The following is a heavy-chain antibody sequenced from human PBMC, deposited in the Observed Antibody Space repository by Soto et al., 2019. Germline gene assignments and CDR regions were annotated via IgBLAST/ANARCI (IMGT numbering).Heavy chain of an antibody. CDR3: AKGGSWDLDY. CDR1: GFTFKNYW. CDR2: IKEDGSET. V-gene: IGHV3-7*01. Sequence: EVQLVESGGGLVQPGGSLRLSCAASGFTFKNYWMSWLRQAPGKGLEWAANIKEDGSETYYVDSVKGRFTISRDNAKNSLYLLMNSLRAEDTAVYYCAKGGSWDLDYWGQGALVTVSS. J-gene: IGHJ4*02. D-gene: IGHD1-26*01.